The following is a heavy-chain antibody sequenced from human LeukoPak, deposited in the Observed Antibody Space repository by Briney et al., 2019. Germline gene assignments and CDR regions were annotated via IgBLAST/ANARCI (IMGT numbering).Heavy chain of an antibody. V-gene: IGHV1-58*02. CDR2: IVVGSGNT. CDR1: RFTFISSG. J-gene: IGHJ3*02. Sequence: GTSVKVSCKASRFTFISSGMQWVRQARGQRLEWIGWIVVGSGNTNYAQKFQERVTITRDMSTSTAYMELSSLRSEDTAAYYCAAPRRGPHTLMDPRDAFDIWGQGTMVTVSS. CDR3: AAPRRGPHTLMDPRDAFDI. D-gene: IGHD5-18*01.